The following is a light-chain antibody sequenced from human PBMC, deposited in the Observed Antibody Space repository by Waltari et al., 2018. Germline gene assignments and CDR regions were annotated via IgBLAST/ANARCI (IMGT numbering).Light chain of an antibody. Sequence: EIVLTQSPGTLSLSPGERATLSCRASQSVSSSYLAWYQQKPGQAPRLLIYDASSRATGIPHRFSGSGSGTDFTLTISRLEPEDFAVYYCQQYVDSPPMTFGQGTKVEIK. V-gene: IGKV3-20*01. CDR3: QQYVDSPPMT. CDR2: DAS. CDR1: QSVSSSY. J-gene: IGKJ1*01.